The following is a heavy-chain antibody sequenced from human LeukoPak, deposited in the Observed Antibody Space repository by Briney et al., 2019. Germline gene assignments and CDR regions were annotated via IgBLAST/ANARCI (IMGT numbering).Heavy chain of an antibody. Sequence: ASVKVSCKASGYSFTSNDINWVRQATGQGLEWMGWMNPNSGNTGYAQKFQGRVTMTRNTSISTAYMELSSLRSEDTAVYYCARGRVGATTFGFYWGQGTLVTVSS. D-gene: IGHD1-26*01. CDR3: ARGRVGATTFGFY. CDR1: GYSFTSND. J-gene: IGHJ4*02. CDR2: MNPNSGNT. V-gene: IGHV1-8*01.